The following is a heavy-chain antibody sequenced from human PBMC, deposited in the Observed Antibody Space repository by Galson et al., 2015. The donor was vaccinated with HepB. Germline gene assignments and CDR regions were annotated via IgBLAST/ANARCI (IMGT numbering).Heavy chain of an antibody. V-gene: IGHV3-23*01. CDR1: GFTFSSYA. D-gene: IGHD3-3*01. Sequence: LRLSCAASGFTFSSYAMSWVRQAPGKGLEWVSAISGSGGSTYYADSVKGRFTISRDNSKNTLYLQMNSLRAEDTAVYYCAKRLRFLEWLPDNWFDPWGQGTLVTVSS. CDR2: ISGSGGST. J-gene: IGHJ5*02. CDR3: AKRLRFLEWLPDNWFDP.